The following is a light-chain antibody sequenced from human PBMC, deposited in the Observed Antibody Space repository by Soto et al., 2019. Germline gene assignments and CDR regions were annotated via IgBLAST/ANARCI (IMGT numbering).Light chain of an antibody. CDR2: GAS. CDR1: HSVNSH. J-gene: IGKJ5*01. Sequence: MTQAPSALSASVVDRVTITCRTSHSVNSHVAWYQKKTGQAPRLLLYGASTRATGIPVRFSGSGFGTEFTLTISSLQSEDFAVYYCQQYKNWPLFGQGTRLEIK. CDR3: QQYKNWPL. V-gene: IGKV3-15*01.